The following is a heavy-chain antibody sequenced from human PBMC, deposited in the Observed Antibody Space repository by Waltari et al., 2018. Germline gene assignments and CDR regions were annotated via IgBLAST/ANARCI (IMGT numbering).Heavy chain of an antibody. CDR2: IKQEGSEK. CDR3: ARATLYYDILTGYRPPDY. D-gene: IGHD3-9*01. J-gene: IGHJ4*02. Sequence: EVQLVESGGGLVQPGGSLRLSCAASGFTFSSYWMSWVRQAPGKGLEWVANIKQEGSEKYYGDSVKGRFTISRDNAKNSLYLQMNSLRAEDTAVYYCARATLYYDILTGYRPPDYWGQGTLVTVSS. CDR1: GFTFSSYW. V-gene: IGHV3-7*01.